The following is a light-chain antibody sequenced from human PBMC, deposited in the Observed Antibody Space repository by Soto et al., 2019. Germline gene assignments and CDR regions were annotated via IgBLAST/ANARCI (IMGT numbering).Light chain of an antibody. CDR3: SSYTSSSTNV. CDR1: SSDVGGYIY. CDR2: EVS. J-gene: IGLJ1*01. Sequence: QSVLTQPASVSGSPGQSIAIYCTGTSSDVGGYIYVSWYQQHPVKAPKLMIYEVSSRPSGVSNRFSGSKSGNTASLTISGLQAEDEADYYCSSYTSSSTNVFGAGTKVTVL. V-gene: IGLV2-14*01.